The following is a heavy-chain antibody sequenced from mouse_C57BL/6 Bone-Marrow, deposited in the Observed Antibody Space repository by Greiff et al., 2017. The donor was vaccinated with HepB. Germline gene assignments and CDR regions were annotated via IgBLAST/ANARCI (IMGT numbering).Heavy chain of an antibody. V-gene: IGHV1-82*01. J-gene: IGHJ2*01. D-gene: IGHD1-1*01. CDR3: ARGGDYYGSSYFDY. CDR1: GYAFSSSW. Sequence: QVQLQQSGPELVKPGASVKISCKASGYAFSSSWMNWVKQRPGKGLEWIGRIYPGDGDTNYNGKFKGKATLTADKSSSTAYMQLSSLTSEDSAVYCCARGGDYYGSSYFDYWGQGTTLTVSS. CDR2: IYPGDGDT.